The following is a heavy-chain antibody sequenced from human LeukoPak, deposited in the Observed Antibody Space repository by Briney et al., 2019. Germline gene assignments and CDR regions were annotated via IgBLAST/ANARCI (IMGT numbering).Heavy chain of an antibody. J-gene: IGHJ6*04. CDR2: ISSSSSYI. V-gene: IGHV3-21*01. D-gene: IGHD3-10*01. CDR3: ARDYSGPGSNYLESPPYYYYGMDV. Sequence: GGSLRLSCAASGFTFSSYSMNWVRQAPGKGLEWVSSISSSSSYIYYADSVKGRFTISRDNAKNSLYLQMNSLRAEDTAVYYCARDYSGPGSNYLESPPYYYYGMDVWGKGTTVTVSS. CDR1: GFTFSSYS.